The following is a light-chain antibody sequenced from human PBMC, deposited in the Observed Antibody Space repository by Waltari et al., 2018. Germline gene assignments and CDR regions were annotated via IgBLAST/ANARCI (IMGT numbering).Light chain of an antibody. CDR2: DVS. J-gene: IGLJ2*01. Sequence: HSAPTHPASASRSPGQSIACSCTGPSNYVGVSTYVSWYQHLPGKAPQLIIDDVSRWPSGVSNRFSGSKSGNTASLTISGLQAEDEAEYYCSSYTNTNTIVFGGGTKVTVL. V-gene: IGLV2-14*03. CDR1: SNYVGVSTY. CDR3: SSYTNTNTIV.